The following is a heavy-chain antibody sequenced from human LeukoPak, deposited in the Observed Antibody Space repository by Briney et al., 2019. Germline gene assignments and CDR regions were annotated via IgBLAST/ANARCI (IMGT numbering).Heavy chain of an antibody. CDR3: ARGTAGYHSSYFDY. CDR1: GFTFGSPW. J-gene: IGHJ4*02. Sequence: GGSLRLSCAASGFTFGSPWMHWARQAPGKGLVWVSRINSDGSATAYADSVKGRFTISRDNAENTLYLQMNSLRAEDTAVYYCARGTAGYHSSYFDYWGQGTLVTVSS. V-gene: IGHV3-74*01. D-gene: IGHD3-16*02. CDR2: INSDGSAT.